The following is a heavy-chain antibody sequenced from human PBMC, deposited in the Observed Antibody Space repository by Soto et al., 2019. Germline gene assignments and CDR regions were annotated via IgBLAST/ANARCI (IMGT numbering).Heavy chain of an antibody. CDR1: GYTFTSYG. J-gene: IGHJ4*02. Sequence: GASVKVSCKASGYTFTSYGISWVRQAPGQGLEWMGWISAYNGNTNYAQKLQGRVTMTTDTSTSTAYMELRSLRSDDTAVYYCARDLSILGYCSGGSCYPGYWGRGTLVTVSS. V-gene: IGHV1-18*01. CDR2: ISAYNGNT. D-gene: IGHD2-15*01. CDR3: ARDLSILGYCSGGSCYPGY.